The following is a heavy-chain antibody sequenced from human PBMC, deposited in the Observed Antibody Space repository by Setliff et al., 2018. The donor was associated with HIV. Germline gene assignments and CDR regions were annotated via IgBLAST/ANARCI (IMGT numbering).Heavy chain of an antibody. CDR3: AAFFVTPLMTQDF. D-gene: IGHD4-17*01. CDR2: VHHTGYL. V-gene: IGHV4-34*01. J-gene: IGHJ4*02. Sequence: SETLSLTCRLSGDSIVFDDSTRSYHCSWIRQSPGKGLEWIAEVHHTGYLNYNPSLKSRVTISRDPSTKQFSLKMTSMTAADTAVYYCAAFFVTPLMTQDFWGQGTLVTVSS. CDR1: GDSIVFDDSTRSYH.